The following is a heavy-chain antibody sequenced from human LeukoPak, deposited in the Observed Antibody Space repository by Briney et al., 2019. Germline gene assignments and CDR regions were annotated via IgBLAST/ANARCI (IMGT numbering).Heavy chain of an antibody. D-gene: IGHD1-20*01. J-gene: IGHJ4*02. V-gene: IGHV3-21*01. Sequence: GGSLRLSCAASGFTFSSYSMNWVRQAPGKGLEWVSSISSSSSYIYYADSVKGRFTISRDNAKNSLYLQMNSLRAEDTAVYYCARAYNWNDGAASYWGQGTLVTVSS. CDR1: GFTFSSYS. CDR2: ISSSSSYI. CDR3: ARAYNWNDGAASY.